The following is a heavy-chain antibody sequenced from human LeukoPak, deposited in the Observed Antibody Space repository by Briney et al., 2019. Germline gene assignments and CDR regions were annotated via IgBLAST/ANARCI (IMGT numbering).Heavy chain of an antibody. CDR1: GFTFSSYA. D-gene: IGHD6-6*01. J-gene: IGHJ4*02. CDR3: ARVSSSSDFDY. CDR2: INHSGST. Sequence: PGGSLRLSCAASGFTFSSYAMSWVRQAPGKGLEWIGEINHSGSTNYNPSLKSRVTISVDTSKNQFSLKLSSVTAADTAVYYCARVSSSSDFDYWGQGTLVTVSS. V-gene: IGHV4-34*01.